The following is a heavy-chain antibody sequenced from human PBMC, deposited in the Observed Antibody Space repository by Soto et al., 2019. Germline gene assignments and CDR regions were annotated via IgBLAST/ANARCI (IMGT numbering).Heavy chain of an antibody. CDR1: GYTFTRSG. CDR3: AREGVAPYYYYGMDV. D-gene: IGHD5-12*01. CDR2: ISSYNGDT. V-gene: IGHV1-18*01. J-gene: IGHJ6*02. Sequence: ASVKVSCKASGYTFTRSGISWVRQAPGQGPEWMGWISSYNGDTNYAQTFQGRVTMTTDTSTSTAYMELRSLRSDDTAFYYCAREGVAPYYYYGMDVWGQGTPVTVS.